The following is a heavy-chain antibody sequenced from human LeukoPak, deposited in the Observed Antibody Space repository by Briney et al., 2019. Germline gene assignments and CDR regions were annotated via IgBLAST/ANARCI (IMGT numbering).Heavy chain of an antibody. J-gene: IGHJ4*02. CDR2: ISYSGST. CDR1: GGSITSSKYF. CDR3: AGLGVMVLVYQFEY. D-gene: IGHD2-8*01. Sequence: SETLSLTCAVSGGSITSSKYFWGWIRQPPGKELELIGIISYSGSTDYNPSLKSRVTISTDTSTNQFSLKLPSVTAADTAVFYCAGLGVMVLVYQFEYWGRGTPVTVSS. V-gene: IGHV4-39*07.